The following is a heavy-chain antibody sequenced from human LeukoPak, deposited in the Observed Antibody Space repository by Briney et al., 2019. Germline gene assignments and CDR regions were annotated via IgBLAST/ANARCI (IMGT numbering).Heavy chain of an antibody. CDR1: GFSFSTYT. CDR2: ISGSGDNT. D-gene: IGHD3-22*01. J-gene: IGHJ4*02. Sequence: GGSLRLSCAASGFSFSTYTMSWVRQAPGKGLEWVSGISGSGDNTYYADSVKGRFTISRDNSKNTLYVQVNSLGTEDTAAYYCAKGSYYDSSGSFYFDYWGQGTLVTVSS. V-gene: IGHV3-23*01. CDR3: AKGSYYDSSGSFYFDY.